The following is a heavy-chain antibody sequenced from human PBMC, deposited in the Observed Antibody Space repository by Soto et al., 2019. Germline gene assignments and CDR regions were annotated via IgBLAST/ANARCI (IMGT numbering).Heavy chain of an antibody. V-gene: IGHV3-66*01. J-gene: IGHJ6*02. D-gene: IGHD2-21*02. CDR2: IYSGGST. Sequence: GGSLRLSCAASGLTVSSNYMSWVRHAPGKGLEWVSVIYSGGSTYYADSVKGRFTISRDNSKNTLYLQMNSLRAEDTAVYYCAREAYCGGDCYPAYGMDVWGQATTLTVSS. CDR3: AREAYCGGDCYPAYGMDV. CDR1: GLTVSSNY.